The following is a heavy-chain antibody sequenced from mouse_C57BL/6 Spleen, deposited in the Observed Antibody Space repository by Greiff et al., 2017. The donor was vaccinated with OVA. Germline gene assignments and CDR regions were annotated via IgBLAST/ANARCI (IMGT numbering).Heavy chain of an antibody. J-gene: IGHJ2*01. V-gene: IGHV1-81*01. CDR1: GYTFTSYG. D-gene: IGHD2-2*01. CDR3: ATGFPVDY. CDR2: IYPRSGNT. Sequence: QVQLQQSGAELARPGASVKLSCKASGYTFTSYGISWVKQRTGQGLEWIGEIYPRSGNTYYNEKFKGKATLTADKSSSTAYMELRSLTSEDSAVYFCATGFPVDYWGQGTTLTVSS.